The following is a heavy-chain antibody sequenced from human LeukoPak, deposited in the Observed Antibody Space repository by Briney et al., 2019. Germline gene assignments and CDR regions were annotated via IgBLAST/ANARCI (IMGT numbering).Heavy chain of an antibody. J-gene: IGHJ3*02. D-gene: IGHD3-16*02. CDR3: ARAFVDGYRRAFDI. V-gene: IGHV4-61*02. Sequence: PSETLSLTCTVSGGSISSGSYYWSWIRQPAGKGLEWIGRIYTGGSTNYNPSLKSRVTISVDTSKNQFSLKLSSVTAADTAVYYCARAFVDGYRRAFDIWGQGTMVTVSS. CDR2: IYTGGST. CDR1: GGSISSGSYY.